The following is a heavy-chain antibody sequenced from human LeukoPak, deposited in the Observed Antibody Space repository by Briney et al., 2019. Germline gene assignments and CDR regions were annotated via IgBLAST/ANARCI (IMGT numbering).Heavy chain of an antibody. Sequence: GGSLRLSCAASGFTVSSKYMSWVRQAPGKGLEWDSVIYSGGSTYYADSVKGRFTISRDNSKNTLYLQMNSLRAEDTAVYYCASEYCSGGSCYDYYYGMDVWGQGTTVTVSS. CDR1: GFTVSSKY. CDR3: ASEYCSGGSCYDYYYGMDV. CDR2: IYSGGST. J-gene: IGHJ6*02. V-gene: IGHV3-53*01. D-gene: IGHD2-15*01.